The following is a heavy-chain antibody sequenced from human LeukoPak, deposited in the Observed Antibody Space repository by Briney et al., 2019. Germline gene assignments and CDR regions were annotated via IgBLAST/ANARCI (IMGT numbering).Heavy chain of an antibody. Sequence: PSETLSLTCAVYGGSFSGYYWSWIRQPPGKGLEWIGEINHSGSTNYNPSLKSRVTISVDTSKNQFSLKLSSVTAADTAVYYCARGGWSSGWAIAEYFQHWGQGTLVTVSS. CDR1: GGSFSGYY. J-gene: IGHJ1*01. D-gene: IGHD6-19*01. CDR2: INHSGST. V-gene: IGHV4-34*01. CDR3: ARGGWSSGWAIAEYFQH.